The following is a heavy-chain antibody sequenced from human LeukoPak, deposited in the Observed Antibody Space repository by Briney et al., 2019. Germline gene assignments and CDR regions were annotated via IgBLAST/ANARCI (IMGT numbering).Heavy chain of an antibody. Sequence: ASVKVSCKVSAYTLTELSMHWVRQAPGKGLEWMGGFDPEDGETIYAQKFQGRVTMTEDTSTDTAYMELSSLRSEDTAVYYCATPRPIAAEVGFRYWGQGTLVTVSS. CDR3: ATPRPIAAEVGFRY. CDR2: FDPEDGET. V-gene: IGHV1-24*01. J-gene: IGHJ4*02. CDR1: AYTLTELS. D-gene: IGHD6-13*01.